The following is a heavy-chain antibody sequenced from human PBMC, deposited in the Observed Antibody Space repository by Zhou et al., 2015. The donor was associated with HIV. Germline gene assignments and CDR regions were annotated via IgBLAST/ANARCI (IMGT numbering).Heavy chain of an antibody. J-gene: IGHJ4*02. Sequence: QAQLEQSGAEVKKPGSSVRVSCKASGGTFFSYGISWIRQAPGQGLEWMGGIIPVFGTANYAQNFQDRLTITADKSTDTAYMELSSLRSEDTAVYFCARKVAGVFFDYWGQGSLVTVSS. CDR2: IIPVFGTA. D-gene: IGHD6-19*01. CDR3: ARKVAGVFFDY. V-gene: IGHV1-69*06. CDR1: GGTFFSYG.